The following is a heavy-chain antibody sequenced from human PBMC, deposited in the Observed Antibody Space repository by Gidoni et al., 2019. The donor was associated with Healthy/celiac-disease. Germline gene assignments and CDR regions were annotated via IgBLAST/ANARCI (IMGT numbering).Heavy chain of an antibody. CDR1: GGSFSGYY. J-gene: IGHJ4*02. Sequence: QVQLQQWGAGLLKPSETLSLTCAVYGGSFSGYYWTWIRQPPGKGLEWIGEINHSGSTNYNPSLKSRVTISVDTSKNQFSLKLSSVTAADTAVYYCARGIVVVPAAMVLSGSSFDYWGQGTLVTVSS. D-gene: IGHD2-2*01. CDR2: INHSGST. V-gene: IGHV4-34*01. CDR3: ARGIVVVPAAMVLSGSSFDY.